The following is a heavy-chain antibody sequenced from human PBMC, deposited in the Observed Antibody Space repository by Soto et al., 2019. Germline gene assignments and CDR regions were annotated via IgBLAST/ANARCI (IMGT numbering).Heavy chain of an antibody. J-gene: IGHJ4*02. D-gene: IGHD2-21*01. CDR3: ARGPPYCRGDNCYFTY. CDR2: IIPIFGTA. V-gene: IGHV1-69*13. CDR1: WGTFSSHA. Sequence: PGKGSCKASWGTFSSHAISWVGQAPGQGIEWMGGIIPIFGTANYAQRFQGRVTITADESTSTVNMELSGLRSEDTAVYYCARGPPYCRGDNCYFTYWGQGTLVTVSS.